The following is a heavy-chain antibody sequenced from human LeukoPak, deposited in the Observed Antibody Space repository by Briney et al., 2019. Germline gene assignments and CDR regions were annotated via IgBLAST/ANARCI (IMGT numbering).Heavy chain of an antibody. CDR2: ISGSGGST. D-gene: IGHD5-18*01. Sequence: PGGSLRLSCAASGFTFSSYGMSWVRQTPGKRLEWVSAISGSGGSTYYADSVKGRFTISRDNSKNTLYLQMNSLRAEDTAVYYCAKGSYGYVENWFDPWGQGTLVTVSS. V-gene: IGHV3-23*01. CDR1: GFTFSSYG. J-gene: IGHJ5*02. CDR3: AKGSYGYVENWFDP.